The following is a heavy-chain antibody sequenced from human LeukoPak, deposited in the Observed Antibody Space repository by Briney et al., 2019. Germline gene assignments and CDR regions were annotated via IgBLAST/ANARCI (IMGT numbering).Heavy chain of an antibody. CDR2: INPNSGGT. CDR1: GYTFTGYY. CDR3: ARGGEWYYDSSRYRLFDY. V-gene: IGHV1-2*02. D-gene: IGHD3-22*01. J-gene: IGHJ4*02. Sequence: ASVKVSCKASGYTFTGYYMHWVRQASGQGLEWMGWINPNSGGTNYAQNFQGRVTMTRDTSVITAYMELSRLTSDDTAVYYCARGGEWYYDSSRYRLFDYWGQGTLVTVSS.